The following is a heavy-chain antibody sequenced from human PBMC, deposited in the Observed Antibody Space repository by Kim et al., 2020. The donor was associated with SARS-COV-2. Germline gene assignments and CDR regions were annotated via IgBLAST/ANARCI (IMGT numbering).Heavy chain of an antibody. Sequence: GGSLRLSCAASGFTFSSYAMHWVRQAPGKGLEWVAVISYDGSNKYYADSVKGRFTISRDNSKNTLYLQMNSLRAEDTAVYYCAREGLNYDTSPAGFDYWG. D-gene: IGHD3-22*01. J-gene: IGHJ4*01. CDR1: GFTFSSYA. V-gene: IGHV3-30*04. CDR3: AREGLNYDTSPAGFDY. CDR2: ISYDGSNK.